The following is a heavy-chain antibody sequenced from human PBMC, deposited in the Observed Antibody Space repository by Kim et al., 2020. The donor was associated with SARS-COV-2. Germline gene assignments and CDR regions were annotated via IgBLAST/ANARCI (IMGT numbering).Heavy chain of an antibody. J-gene: IGHJ4*02. CDR3: TRSPTGYSYYFDY. V-gene: IGHV3-49*03. Sequence: GGSLRLSCTASGFTFGDYAMTWFRQAPGKGLEWVGFIRSKAYGGTTEYAASVKGRFTISRDDSKSIAYLQMNSLKTEDTAVYYCTRSPTGYSYYFDYWGQGTLVTVSS. CDR1: GFTFGDYA. D-gene: IGHD3-9*01. CDR2: IRSKAYGGTT.